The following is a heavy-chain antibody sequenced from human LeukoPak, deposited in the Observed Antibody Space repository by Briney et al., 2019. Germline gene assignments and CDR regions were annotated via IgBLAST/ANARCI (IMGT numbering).Heavy chain of an antibody. D-gene: IGHD2-15*01. J-gene: IGHJ1*01. Sequence: GGSLRLSCAASGFTFSSYSMSWVRQAPGKGLEWVSVIYSCGSTYYADSVKGRFTISRDNSKNTLYLQMNSLRAEDTAVYYCARWGSGTSCPNTSKRQYFQHWGQGTLVTVSS. V-gene: IGHV3-66*02. CDR3: ARWGSGTSCPNTSKRQYFQH. CDR1: GFTFSSYS. CDR2: IYSCGST.